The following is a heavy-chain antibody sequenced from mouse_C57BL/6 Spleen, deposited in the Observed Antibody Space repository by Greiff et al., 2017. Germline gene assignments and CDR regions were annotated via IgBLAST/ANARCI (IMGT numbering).Heavy chain of an antibody. CDR1: GYTFTSYW. Sequence: QVQLQQPGTELVQPGASVKLSCKASGYTFTSYWMHWVKQRPGQGLEWFGNINPSNGGTNYNEKFKSKGTLTVDKSSSTAYMRLSSLTSEDTAVCYCARGGSTVVARGYYVDGGGQGTTLTVSS. V-gene: IGHV1-53*01. D-gene: IGHD1-1*01. J-gene: IGHJ2*01. CDR3: ARGGSTVVARGYYVDG. CDR2: INPSNGGT.